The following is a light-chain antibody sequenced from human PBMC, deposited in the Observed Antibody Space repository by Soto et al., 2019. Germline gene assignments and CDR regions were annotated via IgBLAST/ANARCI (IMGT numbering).Light chain of an antibody. CDR1: QSVSSN. CDR2: GAS. J-gene: IGKJ5*01. CDR3: HHRGNGIT. Sequence: EIGMTQSPATLSVYPGERATLSCRASQSVSSNLAWYQQKPGQAPRLLIYGASSRATGIPDRFSGSGSGTDFTLTISSLEPEDFAVYYCHHRGNGITFGQGTRLEIK. V-gene: IGKV3-11*01.